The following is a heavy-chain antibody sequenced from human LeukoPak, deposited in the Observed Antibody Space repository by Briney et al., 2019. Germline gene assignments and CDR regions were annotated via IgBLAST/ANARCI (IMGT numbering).Heavy chain of an antibody. Sequence: SETLSLTCTVSGGSTSSYYWSWIQQPAGKGLEWIGRIYASGSTNYNPSLKSRVTMSVDTSKNQLSLKLTSVTAADTAVYYCARVTDPRDNYFDPWGQGTLVTASS. CDR2: IYASGST. CDR1: GGSTSSYY. J-gene: IGHJ5*02. D-gene: IGHD2-21*02. CDR3: ARVTDPRDNYFDP. V-gene: IGHV4-4*07.